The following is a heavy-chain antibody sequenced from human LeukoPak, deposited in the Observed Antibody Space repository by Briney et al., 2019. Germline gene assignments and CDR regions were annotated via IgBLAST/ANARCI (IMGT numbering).Heavy chain of an antibody. D-gene: IGHD6-19*01. CDR2: IIPILGIA. J-gene: IGHJ3*02. CDR3: AREVLGVAVAGDAFDI. CDR1: GGTFSSFA. V-gene: IGHV1-69*04. Sequence: GSSVKVSCKASGGTFSSFAISWVRQAPGQGLEWMGRIIPILGIANYAQKFQGRVTITADKSTSTAYMELSSLRSEDTAVYYCAREVLGVAVAGDAFDIWGQGTMVTVSS.